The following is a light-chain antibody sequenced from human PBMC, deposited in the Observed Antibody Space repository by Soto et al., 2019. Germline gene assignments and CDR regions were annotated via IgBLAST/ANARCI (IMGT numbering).Light chain of an antibody. CDR2: GNS. V-gene: IGLV1-40*01. CDR3: QSYDSSLSAYV. Sequence: QSVLTQPPSVSGAPGQRVTISCTGSSSNIGAGYDVHWYQQLPGTAPKLLLYGNSNRPSGVPDRFSGSKSGTSASLAITGLQAEDEADYYCQSYDSSLSAYVFGTGTNVTVL. CDR1: SSNIGAGYD. J-gene: IGLJ1*01.